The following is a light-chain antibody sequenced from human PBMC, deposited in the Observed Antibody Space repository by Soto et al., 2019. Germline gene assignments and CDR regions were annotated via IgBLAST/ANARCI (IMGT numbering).Light chain of an antibody. CDR1: QSISSN. CDR2: RTS. Sequence: EIVMTQSPATLSVSPGERATLSCRASQSISSNLAWYQQKPGQAPRLLMFRTSSRATGFPARFSGSGSGTEFNLTISSLQSEDFGVYYCQQRRTWPLTFGGGTKVDIK. V-gene: IGKV3-15*01. J-gene: IGKJ4*01. CDR3: QQRRTWPLT.